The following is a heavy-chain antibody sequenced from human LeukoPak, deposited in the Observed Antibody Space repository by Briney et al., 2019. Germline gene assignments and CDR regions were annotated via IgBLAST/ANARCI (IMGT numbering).Heavy chain of an antibody. CDR3: AKVRTFLTIAVMDV. D-gene: IGHD3-3*01. Sequence: GGSLRLSCAASGFTFSSYAMSWVRQAPGKGLEWVSAISGSGGSTYYADSVKGRFTISRENSKNTLYLQMNSLRAEDTAVYYCAKVRTFLTIAVMDVWGKGTTVTVSS. V-gene: IGHV3-23*01. CDR2: ISGSGGST. J-gene: IGHJ6*04. CDR1: GFTFSSYA.